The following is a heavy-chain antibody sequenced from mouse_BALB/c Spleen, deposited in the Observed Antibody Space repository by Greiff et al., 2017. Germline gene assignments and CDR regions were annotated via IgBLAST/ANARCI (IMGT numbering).Heavy chain of an antibody. D-gene: IGHD4-1*01. V-gene: IGHV1-55*01. CDR3: ARSAGTDY. Sequence: QVQLQQPGAELVKPGTSVKLSCKASGYNFTSYWINWVKLRPGQGLEWIGDIYPGSGSTNYNEKFKSKATLTVDTSSSTAYMQLSSLASEDSALYYCARSAGTDYWGQGTTLTVSS. J-gene: IGHJ2*01. CDR2: IYPGSGST. CDR1: GYNFTSYW.